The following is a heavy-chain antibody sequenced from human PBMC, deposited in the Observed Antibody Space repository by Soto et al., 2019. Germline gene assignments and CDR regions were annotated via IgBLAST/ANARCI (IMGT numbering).Heavy chain of an antibody. Sequence: PGESLKISCKTSGYSFLNYWIGWVRQVPGKGLEWMGIIYPGDSDARYSPSFQGQVTISADKSISTVYLQWSSLKASDTAMYYCARHIVDTSMTASFNYWGQGTQVTVSS. CDR2: IYPGDSDA. CDR3: ARHIVDTSMTASFNY. CDR1: GYSFLNYW. D-gene: IGHD5-18*01. J-gene: IGHJ4*02. V-gene: IGHV5-51*01.